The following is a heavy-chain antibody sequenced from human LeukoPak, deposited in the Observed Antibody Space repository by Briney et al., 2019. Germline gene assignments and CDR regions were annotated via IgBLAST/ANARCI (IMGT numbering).Heavy chain of an antibody. V-gene: IGHV3-7*01. CDR1: GFAFSSYW. J-gene: IGHJ4*02. D-gene: IGHD1-7*01. CDR2: IKQDGSEK. CDR3: ARDQGSWNYGDY. Sequence: GSLRLSCAVSGFAFSSYWMTWVRQAPGKGLEWVANIKQDGSEKYYVDSVKGRFTISRDNAKNSLYLQMNSLRAEDTAVYYCARDQGSWNYGDYWGQGTLVTVSS.